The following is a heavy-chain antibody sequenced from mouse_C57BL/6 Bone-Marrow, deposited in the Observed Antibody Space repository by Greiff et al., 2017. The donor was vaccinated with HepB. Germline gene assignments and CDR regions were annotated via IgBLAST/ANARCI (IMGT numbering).Heavy chain of an antibody. V-gene: IGHV5-16*01. CDR2: INYDGSST. CDR1: GFTFSDYY. Sequence: EVHLVESEGGLVQPGSSMKLSCTASGFTFSDYYMAWVRQVPEKGLEWVANINYDGSSTYYLDSLKSRFIISRDNAKNILYLQMSSLKSEDTATYYCAREGDYDVNAMDYWGQGTSVTVSS. D-gene: IGHD2-4*01. CDR3: AREGDYDVNAMDY. J-gene: IGHJ4*01.